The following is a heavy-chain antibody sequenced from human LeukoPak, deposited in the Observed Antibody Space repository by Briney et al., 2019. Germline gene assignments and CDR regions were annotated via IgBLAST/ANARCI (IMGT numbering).Heavy chain of an antibody. Sequence: LVKVSCKASGGTFSSYAISWVRQAPGQGLEWMGGIFPIFGTANYAQRFQGRVTITTDESTSTAYMELSSLRSEDTAVYYCARDRIPMVRGVLYFDYWGQGTLVTVSS. CDR3: ARDRIPMVRGVLYFDY. D-gene: IGHD3-10*01. J-gene: IGHJ4*02. V-gene: IGHV1-69*05. CDR1: GGTFSSYA. CDR2: IFPIFGTA.